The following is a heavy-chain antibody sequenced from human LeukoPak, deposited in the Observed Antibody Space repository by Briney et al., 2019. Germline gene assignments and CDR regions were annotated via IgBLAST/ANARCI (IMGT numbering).Heavy chain of an antibody. CDR3: AREPYDFWSGYYTYYYYYMDV. CDR2: ISYDGSNK. V-gene: IGHV3-30-3*01. J-gene: IGHJ6*03. Sequence: GGSLRLSCAASGFTFSSYAMHWVRQAPGKGLEWVAVISYDGSNKYYADSVKGRFTISRDNSKNTLYLQMNSLRAEDTAVYYCAREPYDFWSGYYTYYYYYMDVWGKGTTVTVSS. CDR1: GFTFSSYA. D-gene: IGHD3-3*01.